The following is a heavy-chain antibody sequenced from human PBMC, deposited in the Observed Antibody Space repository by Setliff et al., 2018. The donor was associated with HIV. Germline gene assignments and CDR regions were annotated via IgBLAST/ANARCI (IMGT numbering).Heavy chain of an antibody. CDR2: MNRDGSEK. J-gene: IGHJ4*02. Sequence: PGGSLRLSCAASGFTFSSSWMTWVRQAPGRGLEYVAGMNRDGSEKGYADSVKGRFSISRDNAKNSLYLQMSSLRAEDTAVYYCARDVLDLVISVYGFWGQGIPVTVSS. V-gene: IGHV3-7*05. CDR1: GFTFSSSW. D-gene: IGHD3-22*01. CDR3: ARDVLDLVISVYGF.